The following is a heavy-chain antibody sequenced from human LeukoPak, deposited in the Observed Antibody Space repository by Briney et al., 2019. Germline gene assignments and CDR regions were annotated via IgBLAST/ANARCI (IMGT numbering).Heavy chain of an antibody. V-gene: IGHV3-13*01. D-gene: IGHD3-16*01. CDR1: GFAFSDYD. CDR3: ARGYVYSYDY. J-gene: IGHJ4*02. CDR2: IGTASDT. Sequence: PGGSLRLSCVASGFAFSDYDMHWVRQATGKGLEWVSAIGTASDTYCPGTVRGRFTVSRDNAKNSLYLQMNSLRAGDTAVYYCARGYVYSYDYWGQGIMVTVSS.